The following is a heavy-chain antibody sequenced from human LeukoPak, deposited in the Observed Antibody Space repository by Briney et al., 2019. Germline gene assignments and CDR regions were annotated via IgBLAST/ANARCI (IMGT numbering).Heavy chain of an antibody. D-gene: IGHD5-24*01. CDR3: ARGSRWLQLGPFDY. CDR2: MSYDGSDN. Sequence: PGRSLRLSCAASGFTFSSYTMHWVRQASGKGLEWVAVMSYDGSDNYYADSVKGRFTISRDNSRTTVYLQMNSLRAEDTAVYYCARGSRWLQLGPFDYWGQGTLVTVSS. CDR1: GFTFSSYT. J-gene: IGHJ4*02. V-gene: IGHV3-30*01.